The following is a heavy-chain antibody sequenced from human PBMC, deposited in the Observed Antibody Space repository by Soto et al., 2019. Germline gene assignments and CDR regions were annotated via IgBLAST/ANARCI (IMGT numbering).Heavy chain of an antibody. CDR1: GGSVSSGSYY. CDR2: IYYSGST. Sequence: QVQLQESGPGLVKPSETLSLTCTVSGGSVSSGSYYWSWIRQPPGKGLEWIGYIYYSGSTNYNPSLKSRVTISVDTSKNQFSLKLSSVTAADTAVYYCARDNLPWYYDSSGSFDYWGQGTLVTVSS. J-gene: IGHJ4*02. CDR3: ARDNLPWYYDSSGSFDY. D-gene: IGHD3-22*01. V-gene: IGHV4-61*01.